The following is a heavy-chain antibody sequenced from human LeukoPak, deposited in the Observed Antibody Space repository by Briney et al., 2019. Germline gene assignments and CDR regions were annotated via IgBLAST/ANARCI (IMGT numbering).Heavy chain of an antibody. CDR1: GYSISSGYY. V-gene: IGHV4-38-2*01. J-gene: IGHJ6*03. CDR2: IYHSGST. D-gene: IGHD3-16*01. Sequence: PSETLSLTCAVSGYSISSGYYWGWIRQPPGKGLEWIGSIYHSGSTYYNPSLKSRVTISVDTSKNQFSLKLSSVTAADAAVYYCARHYDYYYYMDVWGKGTTVTVSS. CDR3: ARHYDYYYYMDV.